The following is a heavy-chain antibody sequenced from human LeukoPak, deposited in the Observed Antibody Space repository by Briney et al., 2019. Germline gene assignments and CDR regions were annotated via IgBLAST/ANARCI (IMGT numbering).Heavy chain of an antibody. J-gene: IGHJ4*02. Sequence: GGSLRLSCAASGFTFSNYWMHWIRQTPGKGLVWVSRINSDGSSTNYADSVKGRLTISRDNAKNTLFLQMNSLRAEDTSIYYRAREYSSSSGRTFDYWGQGILVTVSS. V-gene: IGHV3-74*01. CDR2: INSDGSST. CDR3: AREYSSSSGRTFDY. CDR1: GFTFSNYW. D-gene: IGHD6-6*01.